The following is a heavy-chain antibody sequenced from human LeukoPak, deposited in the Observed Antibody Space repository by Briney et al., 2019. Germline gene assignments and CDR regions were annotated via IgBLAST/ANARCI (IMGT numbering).Heavy chain of an antibody. Sequence: PSETLSLTCTVSGGSISSYYWSWIRQPAGKGLEWIGRIYTSGSTNYNPSLKSRVTFSVDTSKNQFSLRLTSVTAADTAVYYCGRRTYYDTLTGYNYWYFDLWGRGTLVTVSS. D-gene: IGHD3-9*01. V-gene: IGHV4-4*07. J-gene: IGHJ2*01. CDR3: GRRTYYDTLTGYNYWYFDL. CDR2: IYTSGST. CDR1: GGSISSYY.